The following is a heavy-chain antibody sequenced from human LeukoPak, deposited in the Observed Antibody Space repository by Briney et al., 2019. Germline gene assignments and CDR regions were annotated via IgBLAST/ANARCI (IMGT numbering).Heavy chain of an antibody. CDR3: ARPSNRYCSSTSCYAAFDI. V-gene: IGHV1-24*01. D-gene: IGHD2-2*01. CDR1: GYTLTELS. Sequence: ASVKVSCKVSGYTLTELSMHWVRQAPGKGLEWMGGFDPEDGETIYAQKFQGRVTMTEDTSTSTAYMELRSLRSDDTAVYYCARPSNRYCSSTSCYAAFDIWGQGTMVTVSS. CDR2: FDPEDGET. J-gene: IGHJ3*02.